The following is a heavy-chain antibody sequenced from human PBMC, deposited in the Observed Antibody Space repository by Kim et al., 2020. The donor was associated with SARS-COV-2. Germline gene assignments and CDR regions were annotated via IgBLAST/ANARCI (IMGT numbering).Heavy chain of an antibody. D-gene: IGHD3-3*01. J-gene: IGHJ6*02. Sequence: GESLRLSCAASGFTFSSYAMHWVRQAPGKGLEWVAVIWYDGSNKYYADSVKGRFTISRDNSKNTLYLQMNSLRAEDTAVYYCAKDTNRYDFWSGYYGYYYYYGMDVWGQGTTVTVSS. V-gene: IGHV3-33*06. CDR3: AKDTNRYDFWSGYYGYYYYYGMDV. CDR2: IWYDGSNK. CDR1: GFTFSSYA.